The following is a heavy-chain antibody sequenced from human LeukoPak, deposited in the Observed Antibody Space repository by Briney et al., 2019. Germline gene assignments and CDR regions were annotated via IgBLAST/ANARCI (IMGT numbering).Heavy chain of an antibody. CDR3: VGEWEQLR. CDR1: GFTFSSYG. J-gene: IGHJ4*02. CDR2: ISGSGGST. Sequence: GGSLRLSCAASGFTFSSYGMSWVRQAPGKGLEWVSAISGSGGSTYYADSVKGRFTISGDNSKNTLYLQMNSLRVEDTAVYYCVGEWEQLRWGQGTLVTVSS. D-gene: IGHD1-26*01. V-gene: IGHV3-23*01.